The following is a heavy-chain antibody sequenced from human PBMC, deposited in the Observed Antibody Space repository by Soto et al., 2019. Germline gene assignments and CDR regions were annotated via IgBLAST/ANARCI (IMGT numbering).Heavy chain of an antibody. J-gene: IGHJ6*03. CDR3: ARTMELRLYYYYYYMDV. V-gene: IGHV4-59*04. CDR1: GGSISSYY. D-gene: IGHD1-7*01. Sequence: PSETLSLTCTVSGGSISSYYWSWIRQPPGKGLEWIGYNDYAVSVKSRITINPDTSKNQFSLQLNSVTPEDTAVYYCARTMELRLYYYYYYMDVWGKGTTVTVSS. CDR2: NDYAV.